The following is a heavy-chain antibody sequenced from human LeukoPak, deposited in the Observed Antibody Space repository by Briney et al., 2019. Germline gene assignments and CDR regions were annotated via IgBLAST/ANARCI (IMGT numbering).Heavy chain of an antibody. D-gene: IGHD2-15*01. CDR2: IYYSGST. V-gene: IGHV4-59*08. J-gene: IGHJ4*02. Sequence: SETLSLTCTVSGGSISSYYWSWIRQPPGKGLEWIGYIYYSGSTNYNPSLKSRVTISVDTSKNQFSLKLSSVTAADTAVYYCARHAWGVAATTFFDYWGQGTLVTVSS. CDR1: GGSISSYY. CDR3: ARHAWGVAATTFFDY.